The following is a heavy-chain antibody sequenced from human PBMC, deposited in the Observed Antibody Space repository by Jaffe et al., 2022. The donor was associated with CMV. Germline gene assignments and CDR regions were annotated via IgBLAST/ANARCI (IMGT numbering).Heavy chain of an antibody. Sequence: QVQLQQWGAGLLKPSETLSLTCAVYGGSFSGYYWSWIRQPPGKGLEWIGEINHSGSTNYNPSLKSRVTISVDTSKNQFSLKLSSVTAADTAVYYCARGRGDYVWGSYRYSANYFDYWGQGTLVTVSS. CDR3: ARGRGDYVWGSYRYSANYFDY. CDR1: GGSFSGYY. CDR2: INHSGST. D-gene: IGHD3-16*02. V-gene: IGHV4-34*01. J-gene: IGHJ4*02.